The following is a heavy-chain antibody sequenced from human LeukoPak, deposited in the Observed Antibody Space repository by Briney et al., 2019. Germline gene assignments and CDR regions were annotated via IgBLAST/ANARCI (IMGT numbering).Heavy chain of an antibody. CDR1: GFTFSSYS. V-gene: IGHV3-21*01. CDR3: ARSKDYYSYMDV. CDR2: ISSSSSYI. J-gene: IGHJ6*03. Sequence: GGSLRLSCAASGFTFSSYSMNWVRLAPGKGLEWVSSISSSSSYIYYADSVKGRFTISRDNAKNSLSLQMNSLRAEDTAVYYCARSKDYYSYMDVWGKGTTVTISS.